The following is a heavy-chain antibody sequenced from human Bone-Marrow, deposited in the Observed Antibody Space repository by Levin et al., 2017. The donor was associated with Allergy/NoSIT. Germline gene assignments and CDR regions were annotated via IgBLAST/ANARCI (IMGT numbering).Heavy chain of an antibody. Sequence: SQTLSLTCGVFGGPFSGSYWNWIRQAPGKGLEWIGEISQSGRTNDNPSLTSRITMSMDPSKNHFSLNLNSVTAADTAIYFCARGRSGYYPNDAFDIWGQGTMVTVSS. D-gene: IGHD5-12*01. V-gene: IGHV4-34*01. J-gene: IGHJ3*02. CDR2: ISQSGRT. CDR3: ARGRSGYYPNDAFDI. CDR1: GGPFSGSY.